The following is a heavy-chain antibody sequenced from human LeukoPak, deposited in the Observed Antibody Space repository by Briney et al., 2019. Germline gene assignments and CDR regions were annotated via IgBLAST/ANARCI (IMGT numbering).Heavy chain of an antibody. CDR1: GGSVSGYY. J-gene: IGHJ4*02. CDR2: MNHSGST. Sequence: SETLSLTCAVYGGSVSGYYWSWIRQPPGKGLEWIGEMNHSGSTNYNPSLKSRVTIAVDTSKNQFSLKLSSVTAADTAVYYCARNDFVWGTDRYDFLFDYWGQGTQVTVSS. D-gene: IGHD3-16*02. CDR3: ARNDFVWGTDRYDFLFDY. V-gene: IGHV4-34*01.